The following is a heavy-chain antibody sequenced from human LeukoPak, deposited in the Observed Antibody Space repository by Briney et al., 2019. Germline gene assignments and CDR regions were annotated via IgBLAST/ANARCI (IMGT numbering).Heavy chain of an antibody. J-gene: IGHJ4*02. CDR2: IYYSGST. V-gene: IGHV4-59*05. CDR3: ARQRQWLGGPFDY. D-gene: IGHD6-19*01. CDR1: GGSISSYY. Sequence: PSETLSLTCTVSGGSISSYYWSWIRQPAGKGLEWIGRIYYSGSTYYNPSLKSRVTISVDTSKNQFSLKLSSVTAADTAVYYCARQRQWLGGPFDYWGQGTLVTVSS.